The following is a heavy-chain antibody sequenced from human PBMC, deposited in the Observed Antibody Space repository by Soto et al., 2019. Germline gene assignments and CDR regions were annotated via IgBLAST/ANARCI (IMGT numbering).Heavy chain of an antibody. Sequence: ASVKVSCKASGYTFPRYDINWVRQATGQGLEWMGWMNPNSGNTGYAQKFPGRVTLTSNTSISTAYMGLRSLRSEDTAVDYCARGRRVPSYSSSHMDVWGEGTTLTVPS. CDR1: GYTFPRYD. CDR3: ARGRRVPSYSSSHMDV. CDR2: MNPNSGNT. V-gene: IGHV1-8*01. J-gene: IGHJ6*03.